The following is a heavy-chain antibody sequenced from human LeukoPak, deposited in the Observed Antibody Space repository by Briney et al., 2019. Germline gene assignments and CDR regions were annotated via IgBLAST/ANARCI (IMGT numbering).Heavy chain of an antibody. V-gene: IGHV3-30-3*01. CDR2: ISYDGSNK. D-gene: IGHD4-23*01. CDR1: GFAFTNHA. Sequence: QPGGSLRLSCVASGFAFTNHAMTWVRQAPGKGLEWVAVISYDGSNKYYADSVKGRFTISRDNSKNTLYLQMNSLRAEDTAVYYCARARGGSFDYWGQGTLVTVSS. CDR3: ARARGGSFDY. J-gene: IGHJ4*02.